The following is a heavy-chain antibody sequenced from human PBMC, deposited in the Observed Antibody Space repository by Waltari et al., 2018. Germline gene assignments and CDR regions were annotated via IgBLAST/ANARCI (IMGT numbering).Heavy chain of an antibody. D-gene: IGHD2-2*01. J-gene: IGHJ4*02. CDR3: AKDDHSSTWWSFGVY. CDR2: ISGSGGNT. CDR1: GFTFSNYA. V-gene: IGHV3-23*04. Sequence: EVQLVESGGGLVQPGGSLSVSCAASGFTFSNYAMTGVRQAPGKGLEWVSSISGSGGNTYYADSVKGLFTISRDNPKNTLYLQMNSLRDVDTAVYYCAKDDHSSTWWSFGVYWGLGTLVAVSS.